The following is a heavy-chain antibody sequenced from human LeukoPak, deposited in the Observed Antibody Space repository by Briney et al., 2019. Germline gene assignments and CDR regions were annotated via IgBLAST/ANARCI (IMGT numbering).Heavy chain of an antibody. V-gene: IGHV1-18*04. Sequence: SSVKVSCKPSGYTFTSFGISWVRQAPGQGLEWMGWIGAYNGYTNYAQKFQGRVTMTTDTSTSTAYMDLRSLRSDDTAVYYCTRDHCRGDNCPSFDYWGQGTLV. J-gene: IGHJ4*02. CDR3: TRDHCRGDNCPSFDY. D-gene: IGHD2-15*01. CDR2: IGAYNGYT. CDR1: GYTFTSFG.